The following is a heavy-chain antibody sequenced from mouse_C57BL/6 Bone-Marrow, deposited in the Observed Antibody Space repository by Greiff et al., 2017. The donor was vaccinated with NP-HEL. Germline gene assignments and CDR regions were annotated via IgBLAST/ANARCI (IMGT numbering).Heavy chain of an antibody. Sequence: DVMLVESGGDLVKPGGSLKLSCAASGFTFSSYGMSWVRQTPDKRLEWVATISSGGSYTYYPDSVKGRFTISRDNAKNTLYLQMSSLKSEDTAMYYCARHTLYDGYYVAWFAYWGQGTLVTVSA. D-gene: IGHD2-3*01. CDR1: GFTFSSYG. V-gene: IGHV5-6*02. CDR3: ARHTLYDGYYVAWFAY. CDR2: ISSGGSYT. J-gene: IGHJ3*01.